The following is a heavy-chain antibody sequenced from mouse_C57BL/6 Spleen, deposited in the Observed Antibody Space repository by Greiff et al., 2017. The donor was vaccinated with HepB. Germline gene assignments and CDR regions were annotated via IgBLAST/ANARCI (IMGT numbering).Heavy chain of an antibody. D-gene: IGHD1-1*01. J-gene: IGHJ1*03. CDR3: ARSSYYGSSYNWYFDV. CDR1: GYTFTSYG. CDR2: IYPRSGNT. V-gene: IGHV1-81*01. Sequence: VKLQESGAELARPGASVKLSCKASGYTFTSYGISWVKQRTGQGLEWIGEIYPRSGNTYYNEKFKGKATLTADKSSSTAYMELRSLTSEDSAVYFCARSSYYGSSYNWYFDVWGTGTTVTVSS.